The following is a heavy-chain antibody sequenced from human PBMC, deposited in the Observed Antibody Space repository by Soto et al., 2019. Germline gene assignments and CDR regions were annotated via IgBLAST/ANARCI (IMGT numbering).Heavy chain of an antibody. CDR1: GFNFSHYE. Sequence: GGSLRLSCVASGFNFSHYEMNWVRQAPGKGLEWVSYISTSGGTTYDADSVKGRFSISRDNAKNSLFLQMSSLRAEDSAVYSCAHMTGIQPHPLPVQRNYFSAYLMDVWGQGTTVTVSS. CDR3: AHMTGIQPHPLPVQRNYFSAYLMDV. D-gene: IGHD5-18*01. CDR2: ISTSGGTT. J-gene: IGHJ6*02. V-gene: IGHV3-48*03.